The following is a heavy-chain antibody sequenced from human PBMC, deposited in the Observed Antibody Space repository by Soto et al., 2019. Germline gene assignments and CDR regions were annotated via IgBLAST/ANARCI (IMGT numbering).Heavy chain of an antibody. CDR2: MNPNSGNT. Sequence: QVQLVQSGVEVKKPGASVKVSCKASGYTFTKYDINWVRQATGQGLEWMGWMNPNSGNTGYAQKFQGRVIMTRDTXIRTAYMERSSLRSEDTAVYYWARGGGSASRWFDPWGQGTLVTVSS. CDR3: ARGGGSASRWFDP. D-gene: IGHD6-6*01. CDR1: GYTFTKYD. J-gene: IGHJ5*02. V-gene: IGHV1-8*01.